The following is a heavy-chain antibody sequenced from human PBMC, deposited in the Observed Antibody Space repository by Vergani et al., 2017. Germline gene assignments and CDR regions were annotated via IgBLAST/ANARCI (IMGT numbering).Heavy chain of an antibody. Sequence: QVQLVESGGGVVQPGRSLRLSCAASGFTFSSYAMHWVRQAPGKGLEWVAVISYDGSNKYYADSVKGRFTISRDNSKNTLYLQMNSLRAEDTAVYYCARGPAAMRDYYYGMDVWGQGP. V-gene: IGHV3-30*14. D-gene: IGHD2-2*01. J-gene: IGHJ6*02. CDR1: GFTFSSYA. CDR3: ARGPAAMRDYYYGMDV. CDR2: ISYDGSNK.